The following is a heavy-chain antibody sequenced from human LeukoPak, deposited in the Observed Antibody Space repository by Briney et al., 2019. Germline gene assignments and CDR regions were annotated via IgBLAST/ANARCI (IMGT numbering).Heavy chain of an antibody. CDR3: XXXXXXXXAFYFDY. V-gene: IGHV3-66*01. CDR2: LYSGGST. J-gene: IGHJ4*02. Sequence: AXXFTXXTNYMSWVRQAPGKGRXGVSVLYSGGSTXYADSVQGRFTISGDXSKNTLDLKMKSLRADDMAVFYWXXXXXXXXAFYFDYWGQGTLVTVSS. CDR1: XFTXXTNY.